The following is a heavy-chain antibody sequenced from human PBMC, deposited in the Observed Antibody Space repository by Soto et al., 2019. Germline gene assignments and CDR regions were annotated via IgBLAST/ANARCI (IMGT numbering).Heavy chain of an antibody. Sequence: ASVKVSCKTSGYTFTGHYIHWVRQAPQQGPEWMGEIGPESGATRYAQKFRGRVTMTMDTSITTVYMELKNLSPDDTAVYYCGRGRSGQIGVFYRGQGTPVTVSS. CDR1: GYTFTGHY. D-gene: IGHD1-26*01. CDR2: IGPESGAT. V-gene: IGHV1-2*02. CDR3: GRGRSGQIGVFY. J-gene: IGHJ4*02.